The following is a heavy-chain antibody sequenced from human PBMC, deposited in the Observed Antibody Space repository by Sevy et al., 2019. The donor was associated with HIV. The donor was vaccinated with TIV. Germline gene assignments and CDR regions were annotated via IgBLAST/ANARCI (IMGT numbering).Heavy chain of an antibody. CDR2: IIPIVGTA. Sequence: ASVKVSCKASGGTFSSYAISWVRQAPGQGLEWMGGIIPIVGTANYAQKFQGRVTITADESTSTAYMELSSLRSEDTALYYCARDSGDSSGYLSPWAYGMDVWGQGTTVTVSS. CDR1: GGTFSSYA. D-gene: IGHD3-22*01. CDR3: ARDSGDSSGYLSPWAYGMDV. J-gene: IGHJ6*02. V-gene: IGHV1-69*13.